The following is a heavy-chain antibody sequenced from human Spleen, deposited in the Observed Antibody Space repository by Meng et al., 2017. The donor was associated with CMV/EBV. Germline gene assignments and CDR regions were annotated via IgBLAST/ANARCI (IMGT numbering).Heavy chain of an antibody. CDR1: GFTFGDYA. D-gene: IGHD4-23*01. V-gene: IGHV3-49*04. CDR2: IRSKAYGGTT. J-gene: IGHJ4*02. CDR3: TRDGPYGGNSYFDY. Sequence: GGSLRLSCTVSGFTFGDYAMSWVRQAPGKGLEWVGFIRSKAYGGTTEYAASVKGRFTISRDDSKSIAHLQMNSLKTEDTAVYYCTRDGPYGGNSYFDYWGQGTLVTVSS.